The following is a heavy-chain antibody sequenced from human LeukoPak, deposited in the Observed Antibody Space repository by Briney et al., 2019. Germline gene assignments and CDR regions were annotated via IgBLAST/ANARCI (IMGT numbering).Heavy chain of an antibody. D-gene: IGHD3-22*01. CDR2: IYYRST. CDR3: ARLHYYDSSGYPEGFDP. Sequence: SETLSLTCTVSGGSISSYYRSWIRQPPGKGLEWIGYIYYRSTNYNPSLKSRVTISIDTSKNQFSLKLSSVTAADTAVYYCARLHYYDSSGYPEGFDPWGQGTLVTVSS. V-gene: IGHV4-59*08. CDR1: GGSISSYY. J-gene: IGHJ5*02.